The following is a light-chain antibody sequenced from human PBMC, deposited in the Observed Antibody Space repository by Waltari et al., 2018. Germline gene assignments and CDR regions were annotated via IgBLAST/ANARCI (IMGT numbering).Light chain of an antibody. V-gene: IGKV3-15*01. Sequence: EIVMTQSPAALSVSPGERATLSGRARQYISNNLAWYQHTPGQPPRLLISDASTRATGVPARFSGSGSGTEFSLTISSLQSEDSAIYFCQQYNTWPPSTFGQGTKLEIK. CDR3: QQYNTWPPST. J-gene: IGKJ2*02. CDR1: QYISNN. CDR2: DAS.